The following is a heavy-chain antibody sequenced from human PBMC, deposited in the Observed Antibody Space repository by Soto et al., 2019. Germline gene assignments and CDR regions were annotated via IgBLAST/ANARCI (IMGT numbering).Heavy chain of an antibody. CDR1: GYTFTSYG. D-gene: IGHD6-13*01. J-gene: IGHJ6*02. V-gene: IGHV1-18*04. CDR3: ARGEAAAPSYYSYGMDV. CDR2: ISAYNGNT. Sequence: QVQLVQSGAEVKKPGASVKVSCKASGYTFTSYGISWVRQAPGQGLEWMGWISAYNGNTNYAQKLQGRVTMTTDTSTSTAYMGLRSLRSDDTAVYYCARGEAAAPSYYSYGMDVWGQGTTVTVSS.